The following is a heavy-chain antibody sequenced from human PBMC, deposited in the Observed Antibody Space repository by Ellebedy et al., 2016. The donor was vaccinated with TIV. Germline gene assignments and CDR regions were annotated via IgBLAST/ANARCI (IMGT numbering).Heavy chain of an antibody. D-gene: IGHD3-10*01. V-gene: IGHV4-39*01. CDR3: ARWFGELLYVRWFDP. CDR1: GDSISRSSYY. Sequence: SETLSLTCTVSGDSISRSSYYWGWIRQPPGKGLEWIGSIYYSGSTDYNPSLKSRVTISADTSKNQLSLRLSSVTAAETAVYYCARWFGELLYVRWFDPWGQGTLVSVSS. CDR2: IYYSGST. J-gene: IGHJ5*02.